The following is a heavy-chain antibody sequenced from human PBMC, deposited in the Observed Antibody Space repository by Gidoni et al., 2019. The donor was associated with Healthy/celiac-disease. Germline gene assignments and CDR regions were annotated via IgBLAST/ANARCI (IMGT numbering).Heavy chain of an antibody. CDR1: GFTVSSNY. V-gene: IGHV3-53*01. CDR2: IYSGGST. CDR3: ARSLGIAVAGDITWNDAFDI. J-gene: IGHJ3*02. D-gene: IGHD6-19*01. Sequence: EVQLVESGGGLIQPGGSLRLSCSDSGFTVSSNYMTWVRQAPGKGLEWVSVIYSGGSTYYADAVKGRLTISRDNSKNTLYLQMNSLRAEDTAVYYCARSLGIAVAGDITWNDAFDIWGQGTMVTVSS.